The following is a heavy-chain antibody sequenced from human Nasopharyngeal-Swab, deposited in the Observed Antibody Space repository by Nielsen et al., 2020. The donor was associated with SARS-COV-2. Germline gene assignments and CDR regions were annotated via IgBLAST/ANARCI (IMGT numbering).Heavy chain of an antibody. J-gene: IGHJ4*02. CDR1: GFTFSSYA. D-gene: IGHD3-10*01. V-gene: IGHV3-74*01. CDR2: INFDGNDA. CDR3: ARDVGGATDF. Sequence: GGSLRLSCAASGFTFSSYAMSWVRQAPGKGLVWVSRINFDGNDAQYADSVKGRFTISRDNARNTLYLQLNSLRGEDTALYFCARDVGGATDFRGQGTLVTVSS.